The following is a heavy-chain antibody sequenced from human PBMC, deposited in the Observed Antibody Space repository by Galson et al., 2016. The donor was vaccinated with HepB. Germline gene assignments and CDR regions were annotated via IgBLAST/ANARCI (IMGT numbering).Heavy chain of an antibody. CDR3: ARLIASPWNDYDYYGMDV. CDR1: GFIFRSYA. D-gene: IGHD3-16*01. CDR2: ISNDGSNK. J-gene: IGHJ6*04. Sequence: SLRLSCADSGFIFRSYAMNWVRQAPGKGLEWLAVISNDGSNKYYADSVKGRFTISRDNSKNTLYLQMNSLRAEDTAVYYCARLIASPWNDYDYYGMDVWGKGTTVTVSS. V-gene: IGHV3-30-3*01.